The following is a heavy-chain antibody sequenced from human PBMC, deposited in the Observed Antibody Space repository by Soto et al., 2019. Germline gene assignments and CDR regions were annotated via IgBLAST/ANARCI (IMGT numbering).Heavy chain of an antibody. CDR3: ARDFCSSTSCYQNYYYYMDV. V-gene: IGHV1-69*04. J-gene: IGHJ6*03. D-gene: IGHD2-2*01. CDR1: GGTFSSYT. Sequence: SVKVSCKASGGTFSSYTISWVRQAPGQGLEWMGRIIPILGIANYAQKFQGRVTITADKSTSTAYMELSSLRSEDTAVYYCARDFCSSTSCYQNYYYYMDVWGKGTTVTVSS. CDR2: IIPILGIA.